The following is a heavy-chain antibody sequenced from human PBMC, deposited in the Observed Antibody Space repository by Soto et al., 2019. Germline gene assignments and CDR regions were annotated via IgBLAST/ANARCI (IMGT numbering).Heavy chain of an antibody. CDR1: GFTFDDYA. Sequence: HPGGSLRLSCAASGFTFDDYAMHWVRQAPGKGLEWVSGISWNSGSIGYADSVKGRFTISRDNAKNSLYLQMNSLRAEDTALYYCAKGFGSGDYEDNWFDPWGQGTLVTVSS. J-gene: IGHJ5*02. V-gene: IGHV3-9*01. D-gene: IGHD4-17*01. CDR3: AKGFGSGDYEDNWFDP. CDR2: ISWNSGSI.